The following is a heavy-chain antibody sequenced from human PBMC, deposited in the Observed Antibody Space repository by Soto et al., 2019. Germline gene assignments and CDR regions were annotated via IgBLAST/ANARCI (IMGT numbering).Heavy chain of an antibody. CDR2: INPNGGVT. D-gene: IGHD5-18*01. J-gene: IGHJ4*02. CDR1: GYTFTHYY. CDR3: ATSVNSAMAFDY. V-gene: IGHV1-46*01. Sequence: QVQLVQSGAEVRKPGASVKVSCKASGYTFTHYYKHWVRQAPGQGLEWMGIINPNGGVTTYAQKFRAGFTMTRDTSTSTVYMELSRLRSEDSAVYYCATSVNSAMAFDYWGQGTLVTVSS.